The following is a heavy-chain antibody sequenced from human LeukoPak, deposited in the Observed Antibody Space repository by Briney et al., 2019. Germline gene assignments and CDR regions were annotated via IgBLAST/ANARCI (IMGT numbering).Heavy chain of an antibody. CDR2: INPSGGST. J-gene: IGHJ5*02. V-gene: IGHV1-46*01. CDR1: GYTFTSYY. CDR3: AREIVVVVTRQTWFDP. D-gene: IGHD2-15*01. Sequence: ASVKVSCKASGYTFTSYYMHWVRQAPGQGLEWMGIINPSGGSTSYAQKFQGRVTMTRDTSTSTVYKELSSLRSEDTAVYYCAREIVVVVTRQTWFDPWGQGTLVTVSS.